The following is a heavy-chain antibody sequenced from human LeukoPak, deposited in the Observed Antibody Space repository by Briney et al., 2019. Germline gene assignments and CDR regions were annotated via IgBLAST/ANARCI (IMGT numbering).Heavy chain of an antibody. CDR2: ISSSSSTI. D-gene: IGHD3-22*01. V-gene: IGHV3-48*01. CDR1: GFTFSSYS. Sequence: PGGSLRLSCAASGFTFSSYSMNWVRQAPGKGLEWVSYISSSSSTIYYADSVKGRFTISRDNSRNTLNLQMNSLRSEDTAVYYCAKDGDDCIENWGQGTLVPVSS. J-gene: IGHJ4*02. CDR3: AKDGDDCIEN.